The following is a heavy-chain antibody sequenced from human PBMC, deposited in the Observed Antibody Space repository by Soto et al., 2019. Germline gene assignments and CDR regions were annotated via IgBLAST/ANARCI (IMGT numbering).Heavy chain of an antibody. CDR3: ARQRNPPYFDY. CDR1: GGSISSYY. V-gene: IGHV4-59*08. CDR2: IYYSGST. Sequence: NPSETLSLTCTVSGGSISSYYWSWIRQPPGKGLEWIGYIYYSGSTNYNPSLKSRVTISVDTSKNQFSLKLSSVTAADTAVYYCARQRNPPYFDYWGQGTLVTVSS. J-gene: IGHJ4*02.